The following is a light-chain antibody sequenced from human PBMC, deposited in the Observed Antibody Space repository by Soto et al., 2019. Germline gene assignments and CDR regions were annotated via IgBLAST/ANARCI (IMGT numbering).Light chain of an antibody. CDR2: RAS. V-gene: IGKV4-1*01. CDR3: QQYYSSPWT. Sequence: DIVMTQSPDSLAVSLGERATINCKSSQSVLYSSNNKNYLVWYQQKPGQPPKLLIYRASTRESGVPDRFSGSGSGTDFTLSISSLQAEDVEFSYCQQYYSSPWTFGQGTKVEIK. CDR1: QSVLYSSNNKNY. J-gene: IGKJ1*01.